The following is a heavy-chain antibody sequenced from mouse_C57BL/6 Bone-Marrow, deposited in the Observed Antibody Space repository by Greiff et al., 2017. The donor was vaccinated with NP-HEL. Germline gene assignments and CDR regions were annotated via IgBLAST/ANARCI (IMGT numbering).Heavy chain of an antibody. V-gene: IGHV1-54*01. CDR3: ARGSYAMDY. J-gene: IGHJ4*01. Sequence: VKLQESGAELVRPGTSVKVSCKASGYAFTNYLIEWVKQRPGQGLEWIGVIIPGSGGTNYNEKFKGKATLTADKSSSTAYMQLSSLTSEDSAVYFCARGSYAMDYWGQGTSVTVSS. CDR1: GYAFTNYL. CDR2: IIPGSGGT.